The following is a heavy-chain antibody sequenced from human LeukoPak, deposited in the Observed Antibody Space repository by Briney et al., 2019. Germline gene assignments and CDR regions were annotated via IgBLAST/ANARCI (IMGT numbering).Heavy chain of an antibody. CDR3: AKDGDLGPSPPDY. D-gene: IGHD7-27*01. J-gene: IGHJ4*02. CDR1: GFTFSSYA. CDR2: ISYDGSNK. V-gene: IGHV3-30-3*01. Sequence: PGGSLRLSCAASGFTFSSYAMHWVRQAPGKGLEWVAVISYDGSNKYYADSVKGRFTISRDNSKNTLYLQMNSLRAEDTAVYYCAKDGDLGPSPPDYWGQGTLVTVSS.